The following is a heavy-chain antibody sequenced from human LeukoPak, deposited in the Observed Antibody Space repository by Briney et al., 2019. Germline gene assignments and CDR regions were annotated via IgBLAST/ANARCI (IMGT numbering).Heavy chain of an antibody. CDR3: TKDLTGKEDF. CDR2: IDTDGTIT. V-gene: IGHV3-74*01. D-gene: IGHD3-9*01. CDR1: GYIFRSYW. J-gene: IGHJ4*02. Sequence: GGSLRLSCSGSGYIFRSYWMHWVRQVPGEGLVWVSRIDTDGTITTYADSVKGRFTISRDNTKSTLYLQMNTLRIEDTGVYYCTKDLTGKEDFWGQGTLVTVSS.